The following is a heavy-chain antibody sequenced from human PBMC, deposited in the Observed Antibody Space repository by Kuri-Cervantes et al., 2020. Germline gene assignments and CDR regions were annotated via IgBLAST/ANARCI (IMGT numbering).Heavy chain of an antibody. V-gene: IGHV3-23*01. Sequence: GGSLRLSCAASGFTFSSYAMSWVRQAPGKGLEWVSAISGSGGSTYYADSATGRFTIYRDNSKNTLYLQMSSLRVEDTAVYYCARPADTFGGYGRASFDYWGQGALVTVSS. CDR1: GFTFSSYA. D-gene: IGHD5-12*01. CDR2: ISGSGGST. CDR3: ARPADTFGGYGRASFDY. J-gene: IGHJ4*02.